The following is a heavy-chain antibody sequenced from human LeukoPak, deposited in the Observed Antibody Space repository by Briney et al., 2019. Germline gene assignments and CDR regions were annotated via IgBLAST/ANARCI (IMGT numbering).Heavy chain of an antibody. CDR1: GDSISSGNYY. CDR3: AREYRGYCSGGSCYGWFDP. J-gene: IGHJ5*02. D-gene: IGHD2-15*01. V-gene: IGHV4-31*03. Sequence: SETLSLTCTVSGDSISSGNYYWSWIRQHPGKGLEWIGYIYYSGSTYYNPSLKSRVTISMDTSKNQFSLKLNSVSAADTAVYYCAREYRGYCSGGSCYGWFDPWGQGTLVTVSS. CDR2: IYYSGST.